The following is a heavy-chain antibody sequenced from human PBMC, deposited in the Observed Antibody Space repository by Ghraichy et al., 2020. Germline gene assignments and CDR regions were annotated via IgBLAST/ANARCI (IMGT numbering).Heavy chain of an antibody. Sequence: GGSLRLSCAASGFTFSSYSMNWVRQAPGKGLEWVSSISSSSSYIYYADSVKGRFTISRDNAKNSLYLQMNSLRAEDTAVYYCARGPSYSSSFVVGVCWFDPWGQGTLVTVSS. D-gene: IGHD6-13*01. V-gene: IGHV3-21*01. CDR1: GFTFSSYS. J-gene: IGHJ5*02. CDR2: ISSSSSYI. CDR3: ARGPSYSSSFVVGVCWFDP.